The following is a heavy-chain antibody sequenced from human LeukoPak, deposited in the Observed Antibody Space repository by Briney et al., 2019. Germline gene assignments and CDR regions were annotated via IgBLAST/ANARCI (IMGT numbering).Heavy chain of an antibody. V-gene: IGHV4-34*01. D-gene: IGHD3-3*01. J-gene: IGHJ4*02. CDR3: ARVVERFLEWSPFDY. Sequence: SETLSLTCAVYGGSFSGYYWSWIRQPPGKGLEWIGEINHSGSTNYNPSLKSRVTISVDTSKNQFSLKLSSVTDADTAVYYCARVVERFLEWSPFDYWGQGTLVTVSS. CDR2: INHSGST. CDR1: GGSFSGYY.